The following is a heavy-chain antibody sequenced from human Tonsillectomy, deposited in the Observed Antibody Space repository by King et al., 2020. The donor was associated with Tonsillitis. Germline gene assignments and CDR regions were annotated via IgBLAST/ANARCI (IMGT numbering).Heavy chain of an antibody. Sequence: VQLVESGGGLVQPGRSLRLSCVASGFTFDDYAMHWVRQVPGKGLEWVAGVSWNSTSINYADSVKGRFTVSRDNAKNSLYLQMHGLRAEDTAFYYCAKAWYNSGWCVGXXXXGPGTLVTVSS. J-gene: IGHJ4*02. D-gene: IGHD6-19*01. V-gene: IGHV3-9*01. CDR1: GFTFDDYA. CDR3: AKAWYNSGWCVGXXX. CDR2: VSWNSTSI.